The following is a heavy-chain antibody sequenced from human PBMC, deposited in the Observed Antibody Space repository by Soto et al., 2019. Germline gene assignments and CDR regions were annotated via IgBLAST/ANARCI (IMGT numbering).Heavy chain of an antibody. CDR2: ISAYNGNT. D-gene: IGHD3-3*01. CDR3: ARVNDGYYDFWSGYAGTPRYYMDV. CDR1: GYTFTSYG. J-gene: IGHJ6*03. Sequence: ASVKVSCKASGYTFTSYGISWVRQAPGQGLEWMGWISAYNGNTNYAQKLQGRVTMTTDTSTSTAYMELRSLRSDDTAVYYCARVNDGYYDFWSGYAGTPRYYMDVWGKGTTVTVSS. V-gene: IGHV1-18*01.